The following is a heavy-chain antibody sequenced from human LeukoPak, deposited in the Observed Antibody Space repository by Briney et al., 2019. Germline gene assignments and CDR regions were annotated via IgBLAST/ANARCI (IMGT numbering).Heavy chain of an antibody. V-gene: IGHV3-30*14. Sequence: GGSLRLSCAASGFTFSSYAMHWVRQAPGKGLEWVAVISYDGSNKYYANSVKGRFTISRDNSKNTLYLQMNSLRAEDTAVYYCARVTSQWLAFDYWGQGTLVTVSS. CDR2: ISYDGSNK. J-gene: IGHJ4*02. CDR3: ARVTSQWLAFDY. CDR1: GFTFSSYA. D-gene: IGHD6-19*01.